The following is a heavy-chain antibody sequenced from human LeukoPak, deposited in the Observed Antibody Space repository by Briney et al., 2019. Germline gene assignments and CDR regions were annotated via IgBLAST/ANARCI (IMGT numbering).Heavy chain of an antibody. CDR1: GYTFTNYW. Sequence: GESLKISCKASGYTFTNYWIGWVRQMPGKGLEWMGIIYPGDSDTRYSPSFRGQVIISADKSIRTAYLQWTSLKASDTAMYYCARHDYGDDFSACDIWGQGTTVTVSS. CDR2: IYPGDSDT. V-gene: IGHV5-51*01. J-gene: IGHJ3*02. CDR3: ARHDYGDDFSACDI. D-gene: IGHD4-17*01.